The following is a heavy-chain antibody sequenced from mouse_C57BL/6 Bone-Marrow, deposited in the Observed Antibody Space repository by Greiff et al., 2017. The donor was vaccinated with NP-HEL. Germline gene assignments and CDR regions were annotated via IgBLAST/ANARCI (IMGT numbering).Heavy chain of an antibody. CDR1: GYTFTSYW. CDR3: ARSGYYGSSYPAWFAY. D-gene: IGHD1-1*01. V-gene: IGHV1-55*01. J-gene: IGHJ3*01. Sequence: VQLQQPGAELVKPGASVKMSCKASGYTFTSYWITWVKQRPGQGLEWIGDIYPGSGSTNYNEKFKSKATLTVDTSSSTAYMQLSSLTSEDSAVYYCARSGYYGSSYPAWFAYWGQGTLVTVSA. CDR2: IYPGSGST.